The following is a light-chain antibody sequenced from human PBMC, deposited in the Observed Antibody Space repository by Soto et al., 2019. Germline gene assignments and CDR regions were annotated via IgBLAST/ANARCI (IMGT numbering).Light chain of an antibody. V-gene: IGLV1-44*01. CDR3: AAWDDGLNGWL. CDR2: GHD. J-gene: IGLJ3*02. CDR1: NSNVGNNT. Sequence: QSVLTQPPSASGTPGQRVTISCSGSNSNVGNNTVNWYQQSPGTSPSLLIEGHDQRPSGGPDRCSGSKSANSAALATSGLTSEDEADCYCAAWDDGLNGWLFGGGTKRTGL.